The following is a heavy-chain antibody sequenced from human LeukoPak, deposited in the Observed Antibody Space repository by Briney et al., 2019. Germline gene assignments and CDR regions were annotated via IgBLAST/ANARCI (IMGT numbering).Heavy chain of an antibody. CDR2: IRYDGSNK. CDR3: ARALGYCSSTSCPRYYFDY. V-gene: IGHV3-30*02. D-gene: IGHD2-2*01. J-gene: IGHJ4*02. Sequence: GGSLRLSCAASGFTFSSYGMHWVRQAPGTGLEREAFIRYDGSNKYYADSVKSRFTISRDNSKNTLYLQMISLRAEDTAVYYCARALGYCSSTSCPRYYFDYWGQGTLVTVSS. CDR1: GFTFSSYG.